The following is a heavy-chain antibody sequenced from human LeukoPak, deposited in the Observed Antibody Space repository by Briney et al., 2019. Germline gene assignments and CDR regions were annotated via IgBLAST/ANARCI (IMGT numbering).Heavy chain of an antibody. CDR3: AKDRGSWFALFDS. Sequence: PGGSLRLSCAASGFTFSMNSMNWVRQAPGKGPEWVSCISSSSSYISYVDSVKGRFTISRDNSKSTLFLHMNSLRAEDTAVYYCAKDRGSWFALFDSWGQGTLGTVSS. J-gene: IGHJ4*02. CDR2: ISSSSSYI. V-gene: IGHV3-21*04. D-gene: IGHD6-13*01. CDR1: GFTFSMNS.